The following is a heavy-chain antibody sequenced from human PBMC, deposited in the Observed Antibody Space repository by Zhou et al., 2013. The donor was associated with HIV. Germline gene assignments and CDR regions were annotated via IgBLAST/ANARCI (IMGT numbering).Heavy chain of an antibody. Sequence: VQLQESGPGLVKPSETLSLTCTVSGGSISSSSYYWGWIRQPPGKGLEWVGSFYYSGSTYYNPSLKSRVTISVDTSKNQFSLKLSSVTAADTAVYYCARLPYTINWFDPWGQGTLVTVSS. J-gene: IGHJ5*02. CDR1: GGSISSSSYY. D-gene: IGHD2-2*01. CDR3: ARLPYTINWFDP. CDR2: FYYSGST. V-gene: IGHV4-39*01.